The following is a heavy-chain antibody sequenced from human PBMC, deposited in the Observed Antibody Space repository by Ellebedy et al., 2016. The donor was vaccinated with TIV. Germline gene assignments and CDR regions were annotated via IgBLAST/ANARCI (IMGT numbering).Heavy chain of an antibody. D-gene: IGHD3-22*01. Sequence: AVSVKVSCKASGYTFTTYAIHWVRQAPGQGLEWMGWINGGNGNTKYSQKFQGRVTITRDTSASTAYMELSSLRSEDTAVYYCASARNYYDSSGYYQKSYGMDVWGQGTTVTVSS. CDR3: ASARNYYDSSGYYQKSYGMDV. CDR1: GYTFTTYA. J-gene: IGHJ6*02. V-gene: IGHV1-3*01. CDR2: INGGNGNT.